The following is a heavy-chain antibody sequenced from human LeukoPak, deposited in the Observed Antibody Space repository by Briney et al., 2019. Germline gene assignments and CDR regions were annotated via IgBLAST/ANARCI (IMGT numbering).Heavy chain of an antibody. CDR1: GFTFSNAW. Sequence: GGSLRLSCAASGFTFSNAWMSWVRQAPGKGLEWVSAISGSGGSTYYADSVKGRFTISRDNSKNTLYLQMNSLRAEDTAVYYCAKVKYSSGWYRSYYYYGMDVWGQGTTVTVSS. D-gene: IGHD6-19*01. CDR2: ISGSGGST. CDR3: AKVKYSSGWYRSYYYYGMDV. V-gene: IGHV3-23*01. J-gene: IGHJ6*02.